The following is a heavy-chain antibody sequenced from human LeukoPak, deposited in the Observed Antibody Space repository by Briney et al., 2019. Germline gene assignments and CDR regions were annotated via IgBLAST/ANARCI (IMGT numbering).Heavy chain of an antibody. CDR2: IGGSGAYT. D-gene: IGHD2-21*02. V-gene: IGHV3-23*01. Sequence: PGGPLRLSCAASGFSFSNYAMNWVRQTPGRGLEWVAAIGGSGAYTNHADSVQGRLTISRDNSKNTLYLQMNNLRVEDTALYYCARDRGGENCGGDCYSAFDPWGQGTLVTVSS. J-gene: IGHJ5*02. CDR3: ARDRGGENCGGDCYSAFDP. CDR1: GFSFSNYA.